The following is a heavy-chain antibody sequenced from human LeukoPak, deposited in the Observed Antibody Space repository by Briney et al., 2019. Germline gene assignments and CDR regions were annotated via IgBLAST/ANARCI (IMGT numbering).Heavy chain of an antibody. CDR3: ARDFGYCSSTSCPKFQR. Sequence: GGSLRLSCAASGFTFSDYYMSWIRQARGKGLEWVSYISSSGSTIYYADSVKGRFTISRDNAKNSLYLQMNSLRAEDTGVYYCARDFGYCSSTSCPKFQRWGQGTLVTVSP. CDR2: ISSSGSTI. J-gene: IGHJ4*02. CDR1: GFTFSDYY. D-gene: IGHD2-2*01. V-gene: IGHV3-11*01.